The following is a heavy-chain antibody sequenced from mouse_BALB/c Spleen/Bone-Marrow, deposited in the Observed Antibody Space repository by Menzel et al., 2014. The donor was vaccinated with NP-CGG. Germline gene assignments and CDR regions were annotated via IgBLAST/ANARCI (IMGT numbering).Heavy chain of an antibody. V-gene: IGHV7-1*02. D-gene: IGHD1-1*01. CDR3: ARDYYGSSYWYFDV. J-gene: IGHJ1*01. CDR2: SRNKANDYTT. CDR1: GFTFSDFY. Sequence: DVMLVESGGGLVQPGGSLRLSCAPSGFTFSDFYMEWVRQPPGERLEWIAASRNKANDYTTEYSASVKGRFIVSRDTSQSILYLQMNALRAEDTAIYYCARDYYGSSYWYFDVWGAGTTVTVSP.